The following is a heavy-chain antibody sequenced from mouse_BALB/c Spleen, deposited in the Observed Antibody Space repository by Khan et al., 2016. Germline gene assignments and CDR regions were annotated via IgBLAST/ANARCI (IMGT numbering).Heavy chain of an antibody. CDR3: ARDYYGSRFFDY. CDR1: GYSITSDYA. CDR2: ITYSGST. D-gene: IGHD1-1*01. Sequence: EVQLVESGPGLVKPSQSLSLTCSVTGYSITSDYAWNWLRQFPGSKLEWMGYITYSGSTSYNPSLKSRISITRDTSKNQFFLQLNSVTTEDTATYSCARDYYGSRFFDYWGQGALVTVSA. J-gene: IGHJ3*01. V-gene: IGHV3-2*02.